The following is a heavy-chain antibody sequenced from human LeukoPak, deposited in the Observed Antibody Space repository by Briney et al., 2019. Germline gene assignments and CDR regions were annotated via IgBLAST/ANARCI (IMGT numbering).Heavy chain of an antibody. CDR3: TTFYHEYSPY. CDR2: IKSNADGGTP. D-gene: IGHD2/OR15-2a*01. Sequence: KPGGSLRLSCAASGFSFMNAWMIWVRQAPGKGLEWVGRIKSNADGGTPDYAAPARGGFTISRDDSKNTLYLQMNSLKTEDTAVYYCTTFYHEYSPYWGRGTLVTVSS. J-gene: IGHJ4*02. V-gene: IGHV3-15*01. CDR1: GFSFMNAW.